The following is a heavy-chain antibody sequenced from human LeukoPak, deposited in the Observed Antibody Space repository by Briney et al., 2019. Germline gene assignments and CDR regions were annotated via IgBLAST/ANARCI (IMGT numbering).Heavy chain of an antibody. D-gene: IGHD6-13*01. J-gene: IGHJ4*02. CDR1: GFTFSSYA. CDR2: ISYDGSNK. V-gene: IGHV3-30-3*01. CDR3: ATYSSSSFDY. Sequence: PGGSLRLSCAASGFTFSSYAMHWVRQAPGKGLEWVAVISYDGSNKYYADSVKGRFTISRDNSKNTLYLQMNSLRAEDTAVYYCATYSSSSFDYWGQGTLVTVSS.